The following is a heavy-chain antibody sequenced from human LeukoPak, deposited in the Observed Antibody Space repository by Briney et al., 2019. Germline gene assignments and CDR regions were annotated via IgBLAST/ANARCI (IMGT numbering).Heavy chain of an antibody. CDR3: AKGPRTVRFGDRHKGMFDY. V-gene: IGHV3-23*01. D-gene: IGHD3-10*01. J-gene: IGHJ4*02. Sequence: GGSLRLSCAASGFTFSSYWMSWVRQAPGKGLEWVSVISGSGDKSYYTDSVKGRFTVSRDNSKNTVYLQMNSLRAEDTAVYYCAKGPRTVRFGDRHKGMFDYWGQGTLVTVSS. CDR2: ISGSGDKS. CDR1: GFTFSSYW.